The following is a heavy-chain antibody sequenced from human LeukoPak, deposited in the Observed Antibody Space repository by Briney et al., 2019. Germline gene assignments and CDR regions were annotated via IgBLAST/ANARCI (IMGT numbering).Heavy chain of an antibody. J-gene: IGHJ6*02. CDR3: AKGTTVTTFYYYYGMDV. Sequence: GGSLRLSCAASGFTFSSYGMHWVRQAPGKGLEWVAVISYDGSNKYYADSAKGRFTISRDNSKNTLYLQMNSLRAEDTAVYYCAKGTTVTTFYYYYGMDVWGQGTTVTVSS. D-gene: IGHD4-17*01. CDR2: ISYDGSNK. V-gene: IGHV3-30*18. CDR1: GFTFSSYG.